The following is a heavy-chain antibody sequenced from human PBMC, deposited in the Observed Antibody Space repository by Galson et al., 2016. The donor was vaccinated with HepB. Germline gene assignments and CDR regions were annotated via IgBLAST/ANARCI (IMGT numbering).Heavy chain of an antibody. CDR2: IFPVGST. CDR3: ARKSDCFDP. J-gene: IGHJ5*02. D-gene: IGHD3-3*01. V-gene: IGHV4-30-2*01. CDR1: RGSINTSGYS. Sequence: TLSLTCTVSRGSINTSGYSWSWIRQTPGKGLEWIGNIFPVGSTVYTPSLKSRVTLSLDRSKNHFSLTLTSVTAADTAVYYCARKSDCFDPWGQGTRVTVSA.